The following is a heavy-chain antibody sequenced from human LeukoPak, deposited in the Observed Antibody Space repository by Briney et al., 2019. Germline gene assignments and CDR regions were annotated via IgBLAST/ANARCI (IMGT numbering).Heavy chain of an antibody. V-gene: IGHV4-59*01. CDR2: IYYSGST. CDR3: ARDHSSSWPIYAFDI. J-gene: IGHJ3*02. D-gene: IGHD6-13*01. CDR1: GGSISSYY. Sequence: PSETLSLTCTVSGGSISSYYWSWLRQPPGKGLEWIGYIYYSGSTNYNPSLKSRVTISVDTSKNQFSLKLSSVTAADTAVYYCARDHSSSWPIYAFDIWGQGTMVTVSS.